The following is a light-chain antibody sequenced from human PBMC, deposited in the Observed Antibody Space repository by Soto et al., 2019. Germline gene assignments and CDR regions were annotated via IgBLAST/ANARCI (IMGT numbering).Light chain of an antibody. V-gene: IGLV2-14*01. CDR2: DVS. J-gene: IGLJ1*01. Sequence: QSALTQPASVSGSPGQSITISCTGTSSDVGGYNAVSWYQQHQGRAPKLMIYDVSNRPSGISNRFSGSKSGSTASLTISGLQAEDDADYYCSSYTRSGVYVFGAGTKVTVL. CDR1: SSDVGGYNA. CDR3: SSYTRSGVYV.